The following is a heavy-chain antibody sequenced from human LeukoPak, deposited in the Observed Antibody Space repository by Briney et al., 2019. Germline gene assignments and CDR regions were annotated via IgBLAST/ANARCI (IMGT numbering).Heavy chain of an antibody. D-gene: IGHD1-26*01. CDR3: AKDMVLLVGATTNAFDI. J-gene: IGHJ3*02. V-gene: IGHV3-23*01. CDR1: GFTFSSYA. Sequence: GGSLRLSCAASGFTFSSYAMSWVRQAPGKGLEWVSAISGSGGSTYYADSVKGRFTISRDNSKNTLYLQMNSLRAEDTAVYYCAKDMVLLVGATTNAFDIWGQGTMVTVSS. CDR2: ISGSGGST.